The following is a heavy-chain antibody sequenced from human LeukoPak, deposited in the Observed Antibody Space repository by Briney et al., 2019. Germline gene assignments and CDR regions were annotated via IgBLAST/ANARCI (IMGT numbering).Heavy chain of an antibody. V-gene: IGHV1-46*01. CDR3: ARALPHRRLMDTTMEQHWFDP. CDR1: GYTFTSYY. J-gene: IGHJ5*02. D-gene: IGHD5-18*01. Sequence: ASMKVSCKASGYTFTSYYMHWVRQAPGQGLEWMGIINPSGGNTNYAQKFQGRVTMTRDMSTSTVYMELSSLRSEDTAMYYCARALPHRRLMDTTMEQHWFDPWGQGTLVTVSS. CDR2: INPSGGNT.